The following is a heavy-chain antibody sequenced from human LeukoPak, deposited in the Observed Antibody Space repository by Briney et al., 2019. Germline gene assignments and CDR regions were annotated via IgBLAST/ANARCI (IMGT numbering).Heavy chain of an antibody. CDR2: INGDGITT. V-gene: IGHV3-74*03. CDR3: ARPLSYSLDA. CDR1: GFNFSSYW. J-gene: IGHJ5*02. Sequence: GGALRLSCAASGFNFSSYWMHWVRQAPGKGLAWVSRINGDGITTKYAESVKGRFTNSRDNAKLTLYLQMISESAEGTAVYYCARPLSYSLDAWGQGTLVTVSS. D-gene: IGHD2-21*01.